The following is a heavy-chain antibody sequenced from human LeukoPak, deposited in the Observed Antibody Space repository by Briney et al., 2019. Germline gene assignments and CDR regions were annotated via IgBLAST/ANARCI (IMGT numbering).Heavy chain of an antibody. V-gene: IGHV3-7*05. J-gene: IGHJ4*02. Sequence: GGSLRLSCTVSGLTISSYWMSWVRQAPGKGLEWVANIKEDGSEKNYVDSVKGRFTISRDNAKNSLYLQMNSLRAEDTAVYYCARGEYYYDGGYWGQGTLVTVSS. CDR3: ARGEYYYDGGY. D-gene: IGHD3-22*01. CDR2: IKEDGSEK. CDR1: GLTISSYW.